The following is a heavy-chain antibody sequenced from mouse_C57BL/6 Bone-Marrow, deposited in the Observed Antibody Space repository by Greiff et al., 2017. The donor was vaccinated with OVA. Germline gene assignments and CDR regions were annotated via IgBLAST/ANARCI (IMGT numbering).Heavy chain of an antibody. CDR3: ARTQLGRVYFDY. V-gene: IGHV5-17*01. CDR2: ISSGSSTI. J-gene: IGHJ2*01. Sequence: EVQLVESGGGLVKPGGSLKLSCAASGFTFSDYGMHWVRQAPEKGLEWVAYISSGSSTIYYADTVKGRFTISRDNAKNTLFLQMTSLRSEDTAMYYCARTQLGRVYFDYWGQGTTLTVSS. CDR1: GFTFSDYG. D-gene: IGHD4-1*02.